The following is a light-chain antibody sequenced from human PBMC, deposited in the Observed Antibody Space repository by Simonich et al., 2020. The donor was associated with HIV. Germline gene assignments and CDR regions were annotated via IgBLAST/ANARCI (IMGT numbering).Light chain of an antibody. CDR2: DVS. J-gene: IGLJ3*02. Sequence: QSALTQPASVSGSPGQSITISCTGTSSDVGSYKFVSWYQQHPGKAPKLMIYDVSKRPSGVSNRFSGSKSGNTASLTISGLQAEDEAYYYCAAWDDSLSGRVFGGGTKLTVL. CDR3: AAWDDSLSGRV. V-gene: IGLV2-14*02. CDR1: SSDVGSYKF.